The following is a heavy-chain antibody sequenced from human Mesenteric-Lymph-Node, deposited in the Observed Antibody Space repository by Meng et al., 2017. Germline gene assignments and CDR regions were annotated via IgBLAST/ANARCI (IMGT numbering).Heavy chain of an antibody. CDR3: AKEEENTSGYSFDY. CDR1: GFSFIDYW. D-gene: IGHD3-22*01. Sequence: VPLRESVGVLVHPGGCLRLSCAASGFSFIDYWMHWVRQSPGKGLEWVSSISGSGGTTNYADSVKGRFTISRDNSKNTLYLQMNSLRAEDTAVYYCAKEEENTSGYSFDYWGQGTLVTVSS. J-gene: IGHJ4*02. V-gene: IGHV3-23*01. CDR2: ISGSGGTT.